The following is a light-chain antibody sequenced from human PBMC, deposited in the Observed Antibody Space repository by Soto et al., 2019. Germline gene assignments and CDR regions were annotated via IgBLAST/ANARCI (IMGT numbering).Light chain of an antibody. CDR2: RAD. CDR1: SSNIGSNY. Sequence: QSVLTQPPSASGTPGQTVTISCSGRSSNIGSNYVYWYQQLPGTAPRLLMYRADQRPSGVPDRFSGSTSGTSASLAISGLRSDDEADYYCAASDDIVSGLVFGGGTKLTVL. J-gene: IGLJ2*01. V-gene: IGLV1-47*01. CDR3: AASDDIVSGLV.